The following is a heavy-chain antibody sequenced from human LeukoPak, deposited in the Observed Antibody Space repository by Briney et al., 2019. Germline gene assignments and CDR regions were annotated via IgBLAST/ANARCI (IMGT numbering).Heavy chain of an antibody. V-gene: IGHV4-38-2*02. Sequence: TSETLSLTCTVSGYSISSGYYWGWIRQPPGKGLEWIGSIYHSGSTYYNPSLKSRVTISVDTSKNQFSLKLSSVTAADTAVYYCARDPGGSYYFDYWGQGTLVTVSS. D-gene: IGHD1-26*01. J-gene: IGHJ4*02. CDR2: IYHSGST. CDR1: GYSISSGYY. CDR3: ARDPGGSYYFDY.